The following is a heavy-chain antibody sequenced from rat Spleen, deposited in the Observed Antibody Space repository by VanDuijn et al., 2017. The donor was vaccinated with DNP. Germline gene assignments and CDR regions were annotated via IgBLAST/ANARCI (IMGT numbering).Heavy chain of an antibody. J-gene: IGHJ2*01. Sequence: QVQVKESGPGLVQPSQTLSLTCTVAGFSLTSYNVHWVRQPPGKGLEWMGVIWNTGGTRYNSAIKSRLSISKDTSKSQVFLKVTSLQMEDTATYYCARGGFGIQGDYWGQGVMVTVSS. D-gene: IGHD4-3*01. CDR1: GFSLTSYN. V-gene: IGHV2-41*01. CDR2: IWNTGGT. CDR3: ARGGFGIQGDY.